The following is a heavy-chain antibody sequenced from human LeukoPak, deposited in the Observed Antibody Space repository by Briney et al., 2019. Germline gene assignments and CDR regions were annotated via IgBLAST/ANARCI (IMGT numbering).Heavy chain of an antibody. CDR1: GYTFTGYY. D-gene: IGHD1-7*01. Sequence: ASVKVSCKASGYTFTGYYMHWVRQAPGQGLEWIGWINPNSGGTNYAQKFQGRVTMTRDTSISTAYMELSRLRSDDTAVYYCARDPQLELRPPYDYWGQGTLVTVSS. J-gene: IGHJ4*02. CDR2: INPNSGGT. CDR3: ARDPQLELRPPYDY. V-gene: IGHV1-2*02.